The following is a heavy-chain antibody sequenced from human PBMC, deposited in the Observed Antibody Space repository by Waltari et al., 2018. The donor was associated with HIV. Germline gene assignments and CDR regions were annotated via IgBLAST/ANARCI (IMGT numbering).Heavy chain of an antibody. J-gene: IGHJ2*01. CDR3: ARDPGAVAGLWYFDL. D-gene: IGHD6-19*01. Sequence: QVQLQESGPGLVKPSGTLSLTCAVSGGSISSSNWWSWVRQPPGKGLEWIGEIYHSGRTNYNPSLKSRVTISVDKSKNQFSLKLSSVTAADTAVYYCARDPGAVAGLWYFDLWGRGTLVTVSS. CDR2: IYHSGRT. V-gene: IGHV4-4*02. CDR1: GGSISSSNW.